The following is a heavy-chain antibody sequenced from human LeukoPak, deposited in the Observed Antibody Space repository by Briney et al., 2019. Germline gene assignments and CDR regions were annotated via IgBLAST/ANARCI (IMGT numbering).Heavy chain of an antibody. J-gene: IGHJ4*02. V-gene: IGHV1-18*01. CDR3: ARDFFHGHCSGLTCFPLDY. D-gene: IGHD2-15*01. CDR2: ISAHNGNT. CDR1: GYTFTSYG. Sequence: GASVKVSCKASGYTFTSYGITWVRQAPGQGLEWMGWISAHNGNTNYAQKFQGRLTMATDTSTNTAYMELRSLRPDDTAVYYCARDFFHGHCSGLTCFPLDYWGQGSLVTVSS.